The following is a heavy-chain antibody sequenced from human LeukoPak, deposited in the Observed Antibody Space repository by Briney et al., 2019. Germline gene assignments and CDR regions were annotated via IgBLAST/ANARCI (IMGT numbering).Heavy chain of an antibody. CDR2: DSESGKI. CDR1: GTSISGHS. D-gene: IGHD7-27*01. CDR3: ARDNWGSLDY. V-gene: IGHV4-59*11. J-gene: IGHJ4*02. Sequence: SETLSLTCTVSGTSISGHSWGWIRQPPGKGLEWIGYDSESGKINYNPALESRVTISVDRSKSQSSLKLSSVTAADTAVYYCARDNWGSLDYWGQGALVTVSS.